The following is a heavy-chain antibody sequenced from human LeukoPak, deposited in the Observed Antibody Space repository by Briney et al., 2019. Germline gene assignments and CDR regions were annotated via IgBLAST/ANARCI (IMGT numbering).Heavy chain of an antibody. CDR3: AREDSGYSSGWYRSWFDP. J-gene: IGHJ5*02. CDR1: GGSISSYY. CDR2: IYYSGST. Sequence: SETLSLTCTVSGGSISSYYWSWLRQPPGKGLEWLGYIYYSGSTNYNPSLKSRVTISVATSKNQFSLKLSSVTAADTAVYYCAREDSGYSSGWYRSWFDPWGQGTLVTVSS. D-gene: IGHD6-19*01. V-gene: IGHV4-59*01.